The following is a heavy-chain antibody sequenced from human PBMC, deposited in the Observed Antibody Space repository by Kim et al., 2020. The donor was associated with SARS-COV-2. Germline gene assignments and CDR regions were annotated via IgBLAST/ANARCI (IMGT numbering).Heavy chain of an antibody. CDR2: IRSKAYGGTT. Sequence: GGSLRLSCTASGFTFGDYAMSWVRQAPGKGLEWVGFIRSKAYGGTTEYAASVKGRFTISRDDSKSIAYLQMNSLKTEDTAVYYCTRVVPDCSSTSCYEIAERTDAFDIWGQGTMVTVSS. V-gene: IGHV3-49*04. J-gene: IGHJ3*02. CDR3: TRVVPDCSSTSCYEIAERTDAFDI. CDR1: GFTFGDYA. D-gene: IGHD2-2*01.